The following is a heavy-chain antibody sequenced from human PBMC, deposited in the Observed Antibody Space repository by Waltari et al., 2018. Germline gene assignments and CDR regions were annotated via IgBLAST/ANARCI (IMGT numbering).Heavy chain of an antibody. J-gene: IGHJ3*01. V-gene: IGHV3-30*02. CDR2: IRFDGTTA. Sequence: QVQLVESGGGVVQPGGSLRLSCAASGINFSTFAMPWVRQTPARGLEWVAVIRFDGTTAYYADSVTGRFTVARDNSENRCYLQMSSLRPEDTGVYYCVKDGDYSLPAYDVFDVWGPGTVVSVSS. D-gene: IGHD4-4*01. CDR3: VKDGDYSLPAYDVFDV. CDR1: GINFSTFA.